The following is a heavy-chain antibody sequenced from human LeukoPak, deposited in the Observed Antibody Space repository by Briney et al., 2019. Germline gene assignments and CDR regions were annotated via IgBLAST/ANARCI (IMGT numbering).Heavy chain of an antibody. V-gene: IGHV3-30*02. Sequence: GGSLRLSCAASGFTFSSYGMHWVRQAPGKGLEWVAFIRYDGSNKYYADSVKGRSTISRDNSKNTLYLQMNSLRAEDTAVYYCAKDRLGASGDSHNWGQGTLVTVSS. D-gene: IGHD6-13*01. J-gene: IGHJ4*02. CDR1: GFTFSSYG. CDR3: AKDRLGASGDSHN. CDR2: IRYDGSNK.